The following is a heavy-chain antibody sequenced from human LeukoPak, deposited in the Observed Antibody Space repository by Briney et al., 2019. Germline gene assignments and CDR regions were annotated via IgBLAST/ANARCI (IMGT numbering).Heavy chain of an antibody. J-gene: IGHJ4*02. Sequence: PGGSLRLSCAASGFTFSSYGMHWVRQVPGKGLEWLSYISSSGSTIYYADSVKGRFTISRDNAKNSLYLQMNSLRAEDTAIYYCARENMYDSSDYYGWSGYYDHWGQGTLVTVSS. CDR1: GFTFSSYG. CDR2: ISSSGSTI. V-gene: IGHV3-48*04. D-gene: IGHD3-22*01. CDR3: ARENMYDSSDYYGWSGYYDH.